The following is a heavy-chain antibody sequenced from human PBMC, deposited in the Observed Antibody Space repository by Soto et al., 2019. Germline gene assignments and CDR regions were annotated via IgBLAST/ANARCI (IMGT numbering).Heavy chain of an antibody. CDR3: SRPSFYYDSSGFEPGALDV. J-gene: IGHJ3*01. D-gene: IGHD3-22*01. CDR1: GFTFGNNA. CDR2: IRSRNYGRTT. V-gene: IGHV3-49*03. Sequence: PGGSLRLSCTGSGFTFGNNAMTWFRQAPGKGLEWVGFIRSRNYGRTTEYAASVQGRFIIPRDDSKGIAYLQMNSLRTEDTAVYYCSRPSFYYDSSGFEPGALDVSGQGTMVTVSS.